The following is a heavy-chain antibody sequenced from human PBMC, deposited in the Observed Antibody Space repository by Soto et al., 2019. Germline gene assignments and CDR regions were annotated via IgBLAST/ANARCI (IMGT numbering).Heavy chain of an antibody. Sequence: GGSLRLSCAASGFTFSSYAMSWVRQAPGKGLEWVSAISGSGGSTYYADSVKGRFTISRDNSKNTLYLQMNSLRAEDTAVYYCAKPQQLVPHYYYYMDVWGKGTTVTVSS. CDR3: AKPQQLVPHYYYYMDV. J-gene: IGHJ6*03. V-gene: IGHV3-23*01. D-gene: IGHD6-13*01. CDR1: GFTFSSYA. CDR2: ISGSGGST.